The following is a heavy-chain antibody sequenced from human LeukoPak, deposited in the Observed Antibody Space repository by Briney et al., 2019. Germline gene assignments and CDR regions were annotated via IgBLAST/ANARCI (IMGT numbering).Heavy chain of an antibody. CDR1: GVNFINVW. CDR3: GDLGDYRVG. D-gene: IGHD4-17*01. J-gene: IGHJ4*02. Sequence: GGSLRLSCAASGVNFINVWMSWVRQAPGKGLEWVGRIKSKTDGGTTDYAAPVKGRFTISRDDSKSTLYLQMNSLKLEDTAVYFCGDLGDYRVGWGQGTLVTVSS. V-gene: IGHV3-15*01. CDR2: IKSKTDGGTT.